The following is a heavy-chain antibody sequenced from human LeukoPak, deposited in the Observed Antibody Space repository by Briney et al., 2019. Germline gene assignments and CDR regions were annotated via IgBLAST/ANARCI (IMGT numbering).Heavy chain of an antibody. D-gene: IGHD3-22*01. CDR3: ARLYYFDSSGYPGPFDI. V-gene: IGHV4-59*01. CDR2: IYYSGST. CDR1: GGSISSYY. J-gene: IGHJ3*02. Sequence: SETLSLTYTVSGGSISSYYWSWIRQPPGKGLEWIGYIYYSGSTNYNPSLKSRVTISVDTSKNQFSLKLSSVTAADTAVYYCARLYYFDSSGYPGPFDIWGQGTMVTVSS.